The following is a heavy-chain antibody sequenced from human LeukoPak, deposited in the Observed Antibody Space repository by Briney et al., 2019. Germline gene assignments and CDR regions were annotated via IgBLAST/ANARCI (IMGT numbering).Heavy chain of an antibody. CDR3: ARLPDTNYYYMDV. CDR1: GYSLTSYW. Sequence: GESLKISCKGSGYSLTSYWIGWVRQMPGKGLEWMGIIYPGDSDTRYSPSFQGQVTISADKSISTAYLQWSSLKASDTAMYYCARLPDTNYYYMDVWGKGTTVTVSS. D-gene: IGHD5-18*01. CDR2: IYPGDSDT. V-gene: IGHV5-51*01. J-gene: IGHJ6*03.